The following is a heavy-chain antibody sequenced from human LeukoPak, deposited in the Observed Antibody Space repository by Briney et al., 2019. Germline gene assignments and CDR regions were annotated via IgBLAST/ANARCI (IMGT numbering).Heavy chain of an antibody. CDR2: IYYSGTT. Sequence: SETLSLTCTVSGGSIISSSYNWGWIRQPPGKGLEWIGTIYYSGTTYYNPSLQSRVTISVDTSKNEFSLKVNSVTAADTAVYYCARGRKDIVVVPAAIFGYWGQGTLVTVSS. J-gene: IGHJ4*02. D-gene: IGHD2-2*01. V-gene: IGHV4-39*01. CDR1: GGSIISSSYN. CDR3: ARGRKDIVVVPAAIFGY.